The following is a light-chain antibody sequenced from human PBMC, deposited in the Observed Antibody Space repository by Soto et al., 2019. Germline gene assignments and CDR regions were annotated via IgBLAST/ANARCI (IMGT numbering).Light chain of an antibody. J-gene: IGKJ4*01. Sequence: DIVMTQTPLSLSVTPGQPASISCKSSQSLLHSDGNTYLFWYVQKPGQPPQLLIYEVSNRFSGIPARFSGSGSGTEFNLTISSLQSEDFAVYFCQQYDDWLRLTFGGGTKVDIK. V-gene: IGKV2D-29*01. CDR3: QQYDDWLRLT. CDR2: EVS. CDR1: QSLLHSDGNTY.